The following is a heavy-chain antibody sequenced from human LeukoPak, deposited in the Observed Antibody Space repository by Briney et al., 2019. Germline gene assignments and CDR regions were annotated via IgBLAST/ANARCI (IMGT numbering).Heavy chain of an antibody. J-gene: IGHJ3*02. CDR2: IVVGSGNT. V-gene: IGHV1-58*01. CDR1: GFTFTSSA. D-gene: IGHD3-22*01. CDR3: AAVADFFYYYDSSGYYPDDAFDI. Sequence: SVKVSCKASGFTFTSSAVQWVRQARGQRLEWIGWIVVGSGNTNYAQKFQERVTITRDMSTSTAYMELSSLRSEDTAVYYCAAVADFFYYYDSSGYYPDDAFDIWGQGTMVTVSS.